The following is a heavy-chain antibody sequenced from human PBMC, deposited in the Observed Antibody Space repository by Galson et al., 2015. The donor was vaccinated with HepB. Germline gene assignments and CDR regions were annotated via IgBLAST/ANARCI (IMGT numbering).Heavy chain of an antibody. CDR1: GFTFSNYW. V-gene: IGHV3-7*01. CDR3: AGETGWAFRQ. CDR2: IKQDGSSK. Sequence: SLRLSCAGSGFTFSNYWMTWFRQAPGKGLEWVSTIKQDGSSKYYLGSVKDRFTISRDNAESSMYMQMNSLRVEDTALYYCAGETGWAFRQWGPRTLVTASS. J-gene: IGHJ4*02. D-gene: IGHD6-19*01.